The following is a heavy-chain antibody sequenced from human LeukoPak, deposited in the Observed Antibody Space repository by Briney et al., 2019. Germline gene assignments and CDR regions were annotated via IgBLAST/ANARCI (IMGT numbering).Heavy chain of an antibody. D-gene: IGHD2-2*01. CDR3: VTYQLLLYGFDY. CDR1: GFTVSSNY. Sequence: GGSLRFSCVASGFTVSSNYMSWVRQAPGKGLEWVSMFYSGGSTFYADSVKGRFTIARDSSKNTLYLQMNTLRAEDTAVYYCVTYQLLLYGFDYWGQGTLVTVSS. J-gene: IGHJ4*02. V-gene: IGHV3-66*01. CDR2: FYSGGST.